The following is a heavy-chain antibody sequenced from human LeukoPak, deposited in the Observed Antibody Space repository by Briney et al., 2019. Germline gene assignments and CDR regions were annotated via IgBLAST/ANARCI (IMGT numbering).Heavy chain of an antibody. D-gene: IGHD4-17*01. CDR3: AISEGTTVSRCPEYNWFDP. J-gene: IGHJ5*02. V-gene: IGHV4-34*01. CDR2: LNHSGST. Sequence: SETLSLTCAVYGGSFSGYYWSWIRQPPGKGLECIGELNHSGSTNYTPSLKSRVTISVDTSKNQFSLKLSSVTAADTAVYYCAISEGTTVSRCPEYNWFDPWGQGTLVTVSS. CDR1: GGSFSGYY.